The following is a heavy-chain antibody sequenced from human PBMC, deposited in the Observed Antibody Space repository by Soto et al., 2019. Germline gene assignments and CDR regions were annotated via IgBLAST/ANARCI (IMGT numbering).Heavy chain of an antibody. CDR1: GYSFTTYW. D-gene: IGHD6-13*01. CDR2: LYPVDSQI. J-gene: IGHJ6*02. Sequence: PGESLKISCKGSGYSFTTYWIGWVRQMPGKGLEWMGILYPVDSQIRYSPSFQGHVTISVDKSISTAYLQWNSLKASDTALYYCARSKYSTNWNHGIDVWGQGTTVTVSS. V-gene: IGHV5-51*01. CDR3: ARSKYSTNWNHGIDV.